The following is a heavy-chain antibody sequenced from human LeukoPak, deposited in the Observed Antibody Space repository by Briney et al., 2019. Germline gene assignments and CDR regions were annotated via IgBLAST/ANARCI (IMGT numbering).Heavy chain of an antibody. Sequence: AASVKVSCKASGYTFTGYYMHWVRQAPGQGLEWMGWINPNSGGTNYAQKFQGRVTMTRDTSISTAYMELSRLRSDDTAVYYCARPYGSGMRDAFDIWGQGTMVTVSS. CDR3: ARPYGSGMRDAFDI. CDR1: GYTFTGYY. V-gene: IGHV1-2*02. J-gene: IGHJ3*02. D-gene: IGHD3-10*01. CDR2: INPNSGGT.